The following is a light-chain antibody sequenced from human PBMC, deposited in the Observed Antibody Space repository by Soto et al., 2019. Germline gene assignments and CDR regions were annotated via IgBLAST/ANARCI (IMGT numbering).Light chain of an antibody. CDR3: SSFSSRNTFV. CDR2: EVR. V-gene: IGLV2-14*01. CDR1: SRDVGAYNL. J-gene: IGLJ2*01. Sequence: QSALTQPGSVSGSPGQSITISCSGTSRDVGAYNLVSWYQQRPGKAPKLLIYEVRNRPSGLSYRFSGSKSGNTASLTISSLLPEDEADYFCSSFSSRNTFVFGGGTKLTVL.